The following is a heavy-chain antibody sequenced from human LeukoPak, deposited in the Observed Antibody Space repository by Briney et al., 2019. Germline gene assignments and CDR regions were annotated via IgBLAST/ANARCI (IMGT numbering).Heavy chain of an antibody. CDR3: ARLVRGSSWYYFDY. Sequence: PSETLSLTCTVSGGSISSYYWSWIRQPPGKGLEWIGYIYTSGSTNYNPSLKSRVTISVDTSKNQFSLKLSSVTAADTAVYYCARLVRGSSWYYFDYWGQGTLVTVSS. D-gene: IGHD6-13*01. CDR2: IYTSGST. CDR1: GGSISSYY. V-gene: IGHV4-4*09. J-gene: IGHJ4*02.